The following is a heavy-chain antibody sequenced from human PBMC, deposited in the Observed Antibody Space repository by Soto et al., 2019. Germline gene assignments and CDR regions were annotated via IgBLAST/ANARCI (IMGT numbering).Heavy chain of an antibody. CDR3: ARGLRYFDWLPDY. J-gene: IGHJ4*02. D-gene: IGHD3-9*01. Sequence: QVQLQESGPGLVKPSETLSLTCTVSGGSISSYYWSWIRQPPGKGLEWIGYIYYSGSTNYNPSLTRRVTISVDTSKNQFSLKLSSVAAADTAVYYCARGLRYFDWLPDYWGQGTLVTVSS. V-gene: IGHV4-59*08. CDR1: GGSISSYY. CDR2: IYYSGST.